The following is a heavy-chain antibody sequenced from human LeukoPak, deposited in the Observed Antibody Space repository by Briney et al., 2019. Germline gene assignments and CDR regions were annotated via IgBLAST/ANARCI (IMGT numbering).Heavy chain of an antibody. CDR3: ARESGYYSDSSGPDPGGY. Sequence: ASVKVSCKAFGYTFTSYAMNWVRQAPGQGLEWMGWINTNTGKPTYAQGFTGRVVFSLDTSVSTAYLQISSLKAEDTAVYYCARESGYYSDSSGPDPGGYWGQGTLVTVSS. D-gene: IGHD3-22*01. CDR1: GYTFTSYA. J-gene: IGHJ4*02. V-gene: IGHV7-4-1*02. CDR2: INTNTGKP.